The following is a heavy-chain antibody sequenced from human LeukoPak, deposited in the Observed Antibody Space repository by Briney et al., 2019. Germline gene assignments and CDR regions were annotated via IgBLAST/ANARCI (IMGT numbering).Heavy chain of an antibody. CDR3: ARDQGYCTSATCRGDAFDV. Sequence: GGSLRLSCAASGFTFTTYWMTWVRQAPGKGLEWVAKIKQDGGEKYYVDSVKGRFTISRDNAKNSLSLQMNRLRAEDTAVYYCARDQGYCTSATCRGDAFDVWGQGSMVSVSS. V-gene: IGHV3-7*01. CDR2: IKQDGGEK. D-gene: IGHD2-2*01. CDR1: GFTFTTYW. J-gene: IGHJ3*01.